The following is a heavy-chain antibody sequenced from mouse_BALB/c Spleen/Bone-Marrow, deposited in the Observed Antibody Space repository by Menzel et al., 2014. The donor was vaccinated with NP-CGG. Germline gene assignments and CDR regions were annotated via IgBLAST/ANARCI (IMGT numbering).Heavy chain of an antibody. V-gene: IGHV4-1*02. D-gene: IGHD1-1*01. CDR3: ARLNYYGNLFV. Sequence: EVQLQESGGGLVQPGGSLKLSCAASGFVFSRYWMSWVRRAPGKGLEWIGEINPDSSTINYTPSLKDKFIISRDNAKNTLYLQMSKVRSEDTALYYCARLNYYGNLFVWGAGTTVTVSS. J-gene: IGHJ1*01. CDR2: INPDSSTI. CDR1: GFVFSRYW.